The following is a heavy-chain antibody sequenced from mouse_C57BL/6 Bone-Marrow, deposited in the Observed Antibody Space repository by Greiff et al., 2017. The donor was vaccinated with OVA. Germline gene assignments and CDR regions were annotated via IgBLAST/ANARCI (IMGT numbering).Heavy chain of an antibody. CDR3: ASYYYGSSYVMDY. CDR2: ILPGSGST. J-gene: IGHJ4*01. D-gene: IGHD1-1*01. V-gene: IGHV1-9*01. CDR1: GYTFTGYW. Sequence: QVQLQQSGAELMKPGASVKLSCKATGYTFTGYWIEWVKQRPGHGLEWIGEILPGSGSTNYNEKFKGKATFTADTSSNTAYRQLSSLTTEDSAIYYCASYYYGSSYVMDYWGQGTSVTVSS.